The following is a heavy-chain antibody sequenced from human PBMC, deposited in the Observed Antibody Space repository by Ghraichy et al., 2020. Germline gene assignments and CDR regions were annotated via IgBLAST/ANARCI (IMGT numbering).Heavy chain of an antibody. V-gene: IGHV4-34*01. D-gene: IGHD6-13*01. Sequence: SETLSLTCAVYGGSFSGYYWSWIRQPPGKGLEWIGEINHSGSTNYNPSLKSRVTISVDTSKNQFSLKLSSVTAADTAVYYCARGQPRSSSWYNYWGQGTLVTVSS. CDR2: INHSGST. J-gene: IGHJ4*02. CDR3: ARGQPRSSSWYNY. CDR1: GGSFSGYY.